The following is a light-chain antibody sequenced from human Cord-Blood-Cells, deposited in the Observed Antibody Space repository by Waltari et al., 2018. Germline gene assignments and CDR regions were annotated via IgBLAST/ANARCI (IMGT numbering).Light chain of an antibody. CDR3: SSYTSSSTYV. J-gene: IGLJ1*01. V-gene: IGLV2-14*01. CDR2: DVS. Sequence: SALTQPASVSGSPGQSITISCTGTSRAVGGYNYVSWYQQHPGKAPKLMIYDVSNRPSGVSNRFSGSKSGNTASLTISGLQAEDEADYYCSSYTSSSTYVFGTGTKVTVL. CDR1: SRAVGGYNY.